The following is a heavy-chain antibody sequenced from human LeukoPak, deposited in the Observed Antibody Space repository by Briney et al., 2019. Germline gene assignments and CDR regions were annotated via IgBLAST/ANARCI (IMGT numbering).Heavy chain of an antibody. D-gene: IGHD3-16*01. CDR3: AKRSSLNYFDS. V-gene: IGHV3-23*01. CDR1: GFTFSNYD. CDR2: ISAGGGT. J-gene: IGHJ4*02. Sequence: PGGSLRLSCAASGFTFSNYDMFWVRQAPGNGLEWVSAISAGGGTYYADTVKGRFPISRDNSKNTLYLQMSSLRAEDTALYYCAKRSSLNYFDSWGQGTLVTVSS.